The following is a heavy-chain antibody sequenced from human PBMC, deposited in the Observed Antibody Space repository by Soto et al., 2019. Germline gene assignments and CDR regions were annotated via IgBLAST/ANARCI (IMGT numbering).Heavy chain of an antibody. V-gene: IGHV1-69*06. J-gene: IGHJ1*01. D-gene: IGHD3-22*01. Sequence: QVQLVQSGAEVKKPGSSVKVSCKASGGTFSSYAISWVRQAPGQGLEWMGGIIPIFGTANYAQKFQGRVTITADKSTSTAYMEMSSLRSEDTAVYYCAIELHYYDSSGYGGQNEYFQPWGQGTLVTVSS. CDR3: AIELHYYDSSGYGGQNEYFQP. CDR1: GGTFSSYA. CDR2: IIPIFGTA.